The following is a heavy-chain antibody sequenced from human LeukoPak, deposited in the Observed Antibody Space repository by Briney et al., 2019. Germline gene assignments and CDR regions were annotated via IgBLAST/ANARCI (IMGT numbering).Heavy chain of an antibody. CDR2: ISGSGVST. D-gene: IGHD3-16*01. CDR1: GFTFSTYA. J-gene: IGHJ3*02. Sequence: GGSLRLSCPASGFTFSTYAMSWVRQAPGKGLQWVSTISGSGVSTYYADSVKGHFTISRDNSKSTLYLQMNSLRAEDTAVYYCARNKGGSTLHAFDIWGQGTMVTVSS. CDR3: ARNKGGSTLHAFDI. V-gene: IGHV3-23*01.